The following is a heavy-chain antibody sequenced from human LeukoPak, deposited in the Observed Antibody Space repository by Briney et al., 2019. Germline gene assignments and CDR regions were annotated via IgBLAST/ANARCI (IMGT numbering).Heavy chain of an antibody. V-gene: IGHV3-21*01. CDR2: ISSSSSYI. J-gene: IGHJ6*03. Sequence: GGSLRLSCAASRFTFSSYSMNWVRQAPGKGLEWVSSISSSSSYIYYADSVKGRFTISRDNAKNSLYLQMNSLRAEDTAVYYCARVEWFGDYYYYYYMDVWGKGTTVTISS. CDR1: RFTFSSYS. D-gene: IGHD3-10*01. CDR3: ARVEWFGDYYYYYYMDV.